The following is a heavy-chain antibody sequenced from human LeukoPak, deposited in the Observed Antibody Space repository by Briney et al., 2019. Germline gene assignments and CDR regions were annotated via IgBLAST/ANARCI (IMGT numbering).Heavy chain of an antibody. CDR1: GGSISSHY. CDR2: IYDSGST. D-gene: IGHD3-10*01. J-gene: IGHJ3*02. CDR3: ARLSQSYDAFDI. V-gene: IGHV4-59*11. Sequence: SETLSLTCTVSGGSISSHYWSWIRQPPGKGLEWIGNIYDSGSTNYSPSLKSRVTISVDTSKNQFSLKLSSVTAADTAVHYCARLSQSYDAFDIWGQGTMVTVSS.